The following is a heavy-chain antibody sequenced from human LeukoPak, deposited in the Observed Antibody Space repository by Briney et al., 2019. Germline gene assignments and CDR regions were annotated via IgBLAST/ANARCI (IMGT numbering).Heavy chain of an antibody. D-gene: IGHD3-16*01. CDR3: ARDGGERGNSAFDV. J-gene: IGHJ3*01. CDR2: SRNKANSYST. Sequence: PGGSLSLSCAAFGFTLTDQYMEWVRQAPGKGLEGIGRSRNKANSYSTEYAASVKDRFVISRDASGNLMYLQMYSLKIDDTAVYFCARDGGERGNSAFDVWGQGTEVTVSS. CDR1: GFTLTDQY. V-gene: IGHV3-72*01.